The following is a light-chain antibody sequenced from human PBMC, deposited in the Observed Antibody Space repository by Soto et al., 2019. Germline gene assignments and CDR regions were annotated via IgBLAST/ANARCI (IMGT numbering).Light chain of an antibody. CDR3: QKYNSAPFT. V-gene: IGKV1-27*01. CDR2: ATS. Sequence: DIQMTQSRSSLSASVGDTVTITCRASQGISNSLAWYQQKPWRVPKLLIYATSTLQSGVPSRFSGSGSGTDFTLTISSLQPEDVATYYCQKYNSAPFTFGPGTKVDIK. CDR1: QGISNS. J-gene: IGKJ3*01.